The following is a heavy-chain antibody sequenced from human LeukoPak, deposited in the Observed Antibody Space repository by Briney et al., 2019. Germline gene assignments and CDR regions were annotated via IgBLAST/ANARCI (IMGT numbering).Heavy chain of an antibody. J-gene: IGHJ4*02. CDR1: GFTFNTYT. D-gene: IGHD3-9*01. V-gene: IGHV3-21*01. Sequence: GGSLRLSCAASGFTFNTYTMNWVRQAPGKGLEWVSSITSSSTAIYSADSVKGRFTIYRDNAKNFLYLQMNSLRAEDTAVYYCARTYYDILTGYNPYFDYWGQGILVTVSS. CDR2: ITSSSTAI. CDR3: ARTYYDILTGYNPYFDY.